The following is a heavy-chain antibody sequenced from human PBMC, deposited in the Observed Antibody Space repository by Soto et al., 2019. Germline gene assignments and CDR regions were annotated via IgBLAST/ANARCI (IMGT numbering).Heavy chain of an antibody. CDR2: ISGSGGRT. V-gene: IGHV3-23*01. CDR1: GFSFSSYA. CDR3: ATNRIFWSGYYTYYYYYGMDV. J-gene: IGHJ6*02. D-gene: IGHD3-3*01. Sequence: GGSLTLSCAAAGFSFSSYAISWVRPVDGGVLEWVSAISGSGGRTYYADSVKGRVTISRDNSKNTLYLQMSSLRAEDTAVYYCATNRIFWSGYYTYYYYYGMDVWGQGTTVTVSS.